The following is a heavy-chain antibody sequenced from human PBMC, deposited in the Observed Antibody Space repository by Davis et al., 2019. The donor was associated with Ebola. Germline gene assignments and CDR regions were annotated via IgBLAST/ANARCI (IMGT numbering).Heavy chain of an antibody. CDR2: IKPAGSDK. CDR3: ARERRGRDGYSFPPYYYYYIDL. D-gene: IGHD5-24*01. CDR1: GFPFSSYW. V-gene: IGHV3-7*03. Sequence: GESLKTPCETSGFPFSSYWMTWVRQAPGMGLEWVASIKPAGSDKYYLDSVKGRFTISRDNAKNSLYLQMNSLRGEDTAVYFCARERRGRDGYSFPPYYYYYIDLWGKGTTVTVAS. J-gene: IGHJ6*03.